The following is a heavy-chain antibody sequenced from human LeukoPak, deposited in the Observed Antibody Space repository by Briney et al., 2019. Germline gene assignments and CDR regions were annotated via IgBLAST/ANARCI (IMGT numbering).Heavy chain of an antibody. V-gene: IGHV3-9*01. J-gene: IGHJ4*02. Sequence: GGSLRLSCAASGFTFDAYAMHWVRQAPGKGLEWVSGISWNSGSIGYADSVKGRFTITRDNTRNSLFLQMYSLRAEDTAVYFCAREDGYCSGGNCYSYFDSWGQGTLVTVSS. D-gene: IGHD2-15*01. CDR3: AREDGYCSGGNCYSYFDS. CDR2: ISWNSGSI. CDR1: GFTFDAYA.